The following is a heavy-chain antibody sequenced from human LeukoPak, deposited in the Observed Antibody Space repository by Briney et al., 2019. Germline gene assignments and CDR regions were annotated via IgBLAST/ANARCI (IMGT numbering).Heavy chain of an antibody. CDR1: GFTFSTYA. V-gene: IGHV3-23*01. J-gene: IGHJ4*02. CDR3: AKDLRLVDY. Sequence: GGSLRLSCAASGFTFSTYAVNWVRQAPGKGLEWVSTISGSGDSTYYADSVKGRFTISRDNSKNTLYLQMNSLRAEDTAVYYCAKDLRLVDYWGQGTLVTVSS. D-gene: IGHD2-15*01. CDR2: ISGSGDST.